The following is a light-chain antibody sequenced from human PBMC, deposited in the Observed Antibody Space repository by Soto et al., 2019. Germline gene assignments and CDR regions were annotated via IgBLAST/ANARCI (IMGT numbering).Light chain of an antibody. V-gene: IGKV1-39*01. CDR3: QQSYGTPIT. CDR1: QSISNS. CDR2: VAS. J-gene: IGKJ5*01. Sequence: DIQLTQSPSSLSAYVGDRVTISCRASQSISNSLNWYQKKPGKAPNLLIYVASSLQSEVPSRFSGSGSGTDFTLTITSLQPEDFATYYCQQSYGTPITFGQGTRLEIK.